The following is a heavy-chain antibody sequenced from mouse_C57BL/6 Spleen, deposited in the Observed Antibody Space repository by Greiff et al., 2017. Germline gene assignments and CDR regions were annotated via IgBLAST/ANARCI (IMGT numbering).Heavy chain of an antibody. CDR2: IDPENGDT. Sequence: EVQLQQSGAELVRPGASVKLSCTASGFNIKDDYMHWVKQRPEQGLEWIGWIDPENGDTEYASKFQGKATITADTSSNTAYLQLSSLTSEDTAVYYCTTWGLLQGGFADYWGQGTTLTVSS. D-gene: IGHD2-3*01. CDR1: GFNIKDDY. V-gene: IGHV14-4*01. CDR3: TTWGLLQGGFADY. J-gene: IGHJ2*01.